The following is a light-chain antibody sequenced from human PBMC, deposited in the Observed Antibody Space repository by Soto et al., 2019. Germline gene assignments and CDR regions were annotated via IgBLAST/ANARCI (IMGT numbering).Light chain of an antibody. V-gene: IGLV2-8*01. Sequence: QSVLTQPPSASGSPGQSVTISCTGTSSDVGGYNYVSWYQQHPGKAPKLMIYEVSKRPSGVPDRFSGSKSGNSASLAVCGLQSEDEADYYCAAWDDSLNGHYVFGTGTKVTVL. CDR1: SSDVGGYNY. CDR2: EVS. CDR3: AAWDDSLNGHYV. J-gene: IGLJ1*01.